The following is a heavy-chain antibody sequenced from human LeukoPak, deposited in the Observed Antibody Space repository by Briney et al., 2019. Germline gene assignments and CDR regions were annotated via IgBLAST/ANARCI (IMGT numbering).Heavy chain of an antibody. CDR1: GFTFSDYY. Sequence: GGSLRLSCAASGFTFSDYYMSWIRQAPGKGLEWVSYISSSGSTIYYADSVKGRFTISRDNAKNSLYLQMNSLRAEDTAVYYCARSNVLLWFGNYYYYMDVWGKGTTVTISS. V-gene: IGHV3-11*04. CDR2: ISSSGSTI. CDR3: ARSNVLLWFGNYYYYMDV. J-gene: IGHJ6*03. D-gene: IGHD3-10*01.